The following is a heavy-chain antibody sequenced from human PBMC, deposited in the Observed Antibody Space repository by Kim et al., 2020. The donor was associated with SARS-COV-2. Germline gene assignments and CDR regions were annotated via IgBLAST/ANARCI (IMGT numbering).Heavy chain of an antibody. V-gene: IGHV3-33*01. Sequence: GGSLRLSCAASGFTFSSYGMHWVRQAPGKGLEWVAVIWYDGSNKYYADSVKGRFTISRDNSKNTLYLQMNSLRAEDTAVYYCAREPELRDTAMGHDNYYYYGMDVWGQGTTVTVSS. CDR2: IWYDGSNK. J-gene: IGHJ6*02. CDR1: GFTFSSYG. CDR3: AREPELRDTAMGHDNYYYYGMDV. D-gene: IGHD5-18*01.